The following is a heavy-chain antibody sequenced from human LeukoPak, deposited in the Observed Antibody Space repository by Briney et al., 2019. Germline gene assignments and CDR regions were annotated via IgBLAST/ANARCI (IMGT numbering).Heavy chain of an antibody. Sequence: SVKVSCKASGGTFSSYAISWVRQAPGQGLEWMGGIIPIFGTANYAQKFQGRVTITTDGSTSTAYMELSSLRSEDTAVYYCATSDYDSSGYYYRNDYWGQGTLVTVSS. J-gene: IGHJ4*02. CDR1: GGTFSSYA. D-gene: IGHD3-22*01. CDR2: IIPIFGTA. V-gene: IGHV1-69*05. CDR3: ATSDYDSSGYYYRNDY.